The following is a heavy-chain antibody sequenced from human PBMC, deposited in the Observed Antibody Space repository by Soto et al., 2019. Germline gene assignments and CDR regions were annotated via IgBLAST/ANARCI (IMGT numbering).Heavy chain of an antibody. J-gene: IGHJ6*03. D-gene: IGHD1-1*01. V-gene: IGHV3-33*01. CDR2: IWYDGSNK. CDR3: ALDARDDGFPYYYYMDV. Sequence: GGSLRLSCAASGFTFSSYGMHWVRQAPGKGLEWVAVIWYDGSNKYYADSVKGRFTISRDNSKNTLYLQMNSLRAEDTAVYYCALDARDDGFPYYYYMDVWGKGTTVTVSS. CDR1: GFTFSSYG.